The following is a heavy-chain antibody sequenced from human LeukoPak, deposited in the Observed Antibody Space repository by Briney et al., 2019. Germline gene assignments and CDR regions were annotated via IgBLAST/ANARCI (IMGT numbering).Heavy chain of an antibody. CDR1: GFSLSTSGVR. V-gene: IGHV2-70*04. CDR2: MDWDDDT. CDR3: ARIYSDSGSYHFDH. Sequence: SGPTLVKPTQTLTLTCTFSGFSLSTSGVRVSWIRQPPGKALEWLARMDWDDDTFYTPSLKTRLTISKDTSKNQVVLTMTNMDPVDTATYYCARIYSDSGSYHFDHWGRGTLVTVSS. J-gene: IGHJ4*02. D-gene: IGHD6-13*01.